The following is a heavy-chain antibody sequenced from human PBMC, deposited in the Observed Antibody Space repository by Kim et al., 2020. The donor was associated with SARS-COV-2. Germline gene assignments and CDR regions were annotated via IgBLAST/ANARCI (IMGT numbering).Heavy chain of an antibody. V-gene: IGHV3-53*01. CDR2: IYSGGYS. Sequence: GGSLRLSCAASGFSVSNTHFSWVRQAPGKGLEWVSVIYSGGYSYYADSVRGRFTISSDDYRNTLFFQINSRRADDKAANYYSRLGPDSGSNFDGMGRWG. CDR3: SRLGPDSGSNFDGMGR. D-gene: IGHD4-4*01. CDR1: GFSVSNTH. J-gene: IGHJ6*01.